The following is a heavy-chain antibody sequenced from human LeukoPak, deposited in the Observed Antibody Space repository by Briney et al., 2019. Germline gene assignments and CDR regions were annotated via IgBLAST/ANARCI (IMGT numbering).Heavy chain of an antibody. CDR3: ARGRAKGDYYFDY. V-gene: IGHV4-39*07. D-gene: IGHD2-21*02. CDR2: IHYYGNT. Sequence: PSETLSLTCTVSGGSISSSSYHWVWIRQPPGKGLEWIGSIHYYGNTYYNPSLKSRVTISVDTSKNQFSLKLSSVTAADTAVYYCARGRAKGDYYFDYWGQGTLVTVSS. J-gene: IGHJ4*02. CDR1: GGSISSSSYH.